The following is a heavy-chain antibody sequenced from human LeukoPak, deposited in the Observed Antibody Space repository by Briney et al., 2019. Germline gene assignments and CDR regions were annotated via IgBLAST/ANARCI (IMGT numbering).Heavy chain of an antibody. Sequence: PGGSLRLSCAASGFTFSSYEMNWVRQAPGKGLEWVSYISSSGSTIYYADSVKGRFTISRDNAKNSLYLQMNSLRAEDTAVYYCARDPMRWLQDLNYYYYYGMDVWGQGTTVTVSS. CDR1: GFTFSSYE. D-gene: IGHD5-24*01. CDR2: ISSSGSTI. CDR3: ARDPMRWLQDLNYYYYYGMDV. V-gene: IGHV3-48*03. J-gene: IGHJ6*02.